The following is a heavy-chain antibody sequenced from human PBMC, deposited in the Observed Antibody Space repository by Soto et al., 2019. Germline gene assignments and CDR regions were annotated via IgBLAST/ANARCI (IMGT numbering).Heavy chain of an antibody. J-gene: IGHJ2*01. V-gene: IGHV4-59*08. CDR1: GGSISGYY. Sequence: QVQLQESGPGLVKPSETLSLTCTVSGGSISGYYWSWIRQPPGNELEWLGFIYHIGSTNYSPSLSSRVTISIDTAKNQFYLKLTSVSAEDTAVYYCARHLKVSIGANWYFDLWGRGTLVTVSS. CDR3: ARHLKVSIGANWYFDL. D-gene: IGHD1-26*01. CDR2: IYHIGST.